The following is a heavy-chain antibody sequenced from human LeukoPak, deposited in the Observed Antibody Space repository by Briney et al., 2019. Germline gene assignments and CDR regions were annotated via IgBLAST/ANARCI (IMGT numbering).Heavy chain of an antibody. CDR3: ARDSSGWYLDAFDI. CDR1: GYTFTGYY. D-gene: IGHD6-19*01. Sequence: ASAKVSCKASGYTFTGYYMHWVRQAPGQGLEWMGWINPNSGGTNYAQKFQGRVTMTRDTSISTAYMELSRLRSDDTAVYYCARDSSGWYLDAFDIWGQGTMVTVSS. V-gene: IGHV1-2*02. J-gene: IGHJ3*02. CDR2: INPNSGGT.